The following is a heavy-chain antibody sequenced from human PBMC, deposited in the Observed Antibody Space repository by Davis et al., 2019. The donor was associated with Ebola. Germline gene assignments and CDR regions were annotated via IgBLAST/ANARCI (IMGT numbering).Heavy chain of an antibody. CDR3: ARLIGSYPNWFDP. V-gene: IGHV3-21*01. D-gene: IGHD1-26*01. Sequence: GESLKISCAASGFTISSYSMNWVRQAPGKGLEWVSSISSSSYYIYYADSVKGRFTISRDNAKNSLYLQMNSLRAEDTAVYYCARLIGSYPNWFDPWGQGTLVTVSS. CDR2: ISSSSYYI. J-gene: IGHJ5*02. CDR1: GFTISSYS.